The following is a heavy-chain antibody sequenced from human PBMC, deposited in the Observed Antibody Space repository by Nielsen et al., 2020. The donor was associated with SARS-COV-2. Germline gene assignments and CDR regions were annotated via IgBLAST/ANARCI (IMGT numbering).Heavy chain of an antibody. CDR1: GFTFSSYS. CDR3: ARDLAETGDAFDI. J-gene: IGHJ3*02. CDR2: ISSSSSNI. Sequence: GGSLRLSCAASGFTFSSYSMNWVRQAPGKGLEWVSYISSSSSNIYYADSVKGRFTISRDNAKNSLYLQMNSLRAEDTAVYYCARDLAETGDAFDIWGQGTMVTVSS. D-gene: IGHD7-27*01. V-gene: IGHV3-48*01.